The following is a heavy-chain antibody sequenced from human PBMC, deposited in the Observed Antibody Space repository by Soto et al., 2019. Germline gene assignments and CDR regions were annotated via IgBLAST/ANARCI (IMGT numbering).Heavy chain of an antibody. D-gene: IGHD3-22*01. V-gene: IGHV4-4*02. Sequence: NPSETLSLTCAVSGGSISSSNWWSWVRQPPGKGLEWIGEIYHSGSTNDNPSLKSRVTISVDKSKNQFSLKLSSVTAADTAVYYCARGVDYYDSSGYYARKFDYWGQGTLVTVSS. CDR1: GGSISSSNW. J-gene: IGHJ4*02. CDR2: IYHSGST. CDR3: ARGVDYYDSSGYYARKFDY.